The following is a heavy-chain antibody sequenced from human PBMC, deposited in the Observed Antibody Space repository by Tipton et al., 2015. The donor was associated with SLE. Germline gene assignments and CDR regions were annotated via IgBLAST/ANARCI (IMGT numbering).Heavy chain of an antibody. Sequence: QLVQSGGGLIQPGGSLRLSCAASGFTVSSNYMSWVRQAPGKGLEWVSVIYSGGSTYYADSVKGRFTISRDNSRNTLYLQMNSLRAEDTAVHYCASQYSYGPDAFDIWGQGTVVTVSS. CDR3: ASQYSYGPDAFDI. CDR1: GFTVSSNY. V-gene: IGHV3-53*01. J-gene: IGHJ3*02. D-gene: IGHD5-18*01. CDR2: IYSGGST.